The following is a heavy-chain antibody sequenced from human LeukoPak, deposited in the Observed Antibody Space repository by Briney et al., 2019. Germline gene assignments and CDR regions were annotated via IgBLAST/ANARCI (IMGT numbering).Heavy chain of an antibody. V-gene: IGHV3-21*01. Sequence: GGSLRLSCAASGFTFSSYSMNWVRQAPGMGLEWVSSISSSSSYIYYADSVKGRFTISRDNAKNSLYLQMNSLRAEDTAVYYCARDSGSVFYYWGQGTLVTVSS. D-gene: IGHD1-26*01. J-gene: IGHJ4*02. CDR1: GFTFSSYS. CDR3: ARDSGSVFYY. CDR2: ISSSSSYI.